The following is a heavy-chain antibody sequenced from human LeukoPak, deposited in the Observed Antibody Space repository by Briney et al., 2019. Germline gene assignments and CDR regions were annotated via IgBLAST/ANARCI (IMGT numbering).Heavy chain of an antibody. J-gene: IGHJ5*02. CDR1: GGSISSSSYY. CDR3: ARHFFGEDRNWFDP. D-gene: IGHD3-3*01. V-gene: IGHV4-39*01. CDR2: IYYSGST. Sequence: PSETLSLTCTVSGGSISSSSYYWGWIRQPPGKGLEWIGSIYYSGSTYYNPSLKSRVTISVDTSKNQFSLKLSSVTAADTAVYYCARHFFGEDRNWFDPWGQGTLVTVSS.